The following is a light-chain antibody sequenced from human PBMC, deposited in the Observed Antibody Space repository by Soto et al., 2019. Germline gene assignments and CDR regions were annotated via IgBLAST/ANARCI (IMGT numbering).Light chain of an antibody. J-gene: IGKJ1*01. CDR1: QSVSTTS. CDR3: QQYGTAPRT. V-gene: IGKV3-20*01. Sequence: EIVLTRSPGTLSLSPGERATLSCAASQSVSTTSLAWYQQKPGQAPRVLIYGASYRATGVPERFSGSGAGTDFTLTISRLEPEDFAVYYCQQYGTAPRTFGQGTKVEIK. CDR2: GAS.